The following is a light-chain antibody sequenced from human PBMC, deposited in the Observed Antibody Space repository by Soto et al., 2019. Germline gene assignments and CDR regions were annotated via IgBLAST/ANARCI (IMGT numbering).Light chain of an antibody. CDR2: AAS. V-gene: IGKV1-39*01. CDR1: QSISSY. Sequence: DIQMTQSPSTLSASVGDRVTITCRASQSISSYLAWYQQKAGKAPKLLIYAASNLESGVPSRFSGSGSGTDFTLTITSLQPEDFATYYCQQSYSTPRTFGQGTKVDIK. CDR3: QQSYSTPRT. J-gene: IGKJ1*01.